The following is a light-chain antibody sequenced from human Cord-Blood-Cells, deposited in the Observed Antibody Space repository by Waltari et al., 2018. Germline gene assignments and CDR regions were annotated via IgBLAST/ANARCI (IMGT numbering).Light chain of an antibody. V-gene: IGLV2-23*02. CDR2: EVS. J-gene: IGLJ7*01. CDR1: SSDVGRYNL. Sequence: QSALTQPASVSGSPGQSITISCTGTSSDVGRYNLVSWYQQHPGKAPKLLIYEVSKRPSGVSNRFSGSKSGNTASLTISGLQAEDEADYYCCSYAGSSTLFGGGTQLTVL. CDR3: CSYAGSSTL.